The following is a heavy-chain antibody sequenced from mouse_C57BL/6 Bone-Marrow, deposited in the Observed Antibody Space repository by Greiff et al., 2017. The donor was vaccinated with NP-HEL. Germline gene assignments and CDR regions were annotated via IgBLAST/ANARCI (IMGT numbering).Heavy chain of an antibody. CDR3: ARHDDGYYYYAMDY. Sequence: EVKLVESGGGLVQPGGSLKLSCAASGFTFSDYYMYWVRQTPEKRLEWVAYISNGGGSTYYPDTVKGRFTISRDNAKNTLYLQMSRLKSEDTAMYYCARHDDGYYYYAMDYWGQGTSVTVSS. CDR2: ISNGGGST. J-gene: IGHJ4*01. V-gene: IGHV5-12*01. CDR1: GFTFSDYY. D-gene: IGHD2-3*01.